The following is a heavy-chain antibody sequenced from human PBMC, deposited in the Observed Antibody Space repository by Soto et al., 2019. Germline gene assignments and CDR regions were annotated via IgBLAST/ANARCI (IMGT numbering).Heavy chain of an antibody. D-gene: IGHD3-16*01. CDR2: ISPYTGNT. CDR3: VMVDNYVTPTPQDV. CDR1: GYIFVSYG. J-gene: IGHJ6*02. V-gene: IGHV1-18*01. Sequence: GASVKVSCKASGYIFVSYGIAWVRQAPGQGLEWMGWISPYTGNTHSATKVQGRLTMTTDTSTSTAYMDLGSLTSDDTAVYYCVMVDNYVTPTPQDVWGQGTTVTVS.